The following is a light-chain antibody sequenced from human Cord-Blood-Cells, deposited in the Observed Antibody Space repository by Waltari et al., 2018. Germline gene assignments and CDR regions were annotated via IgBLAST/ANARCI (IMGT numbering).Light chain of an antibody. CDR3: QQSYSTPPYT. V-gene: IGKV1-39*01. Sequence: DIQMTQSPSSLSVSVGARVTITCRASQSISSYLNWYQQKPGKAPKLLIYAASSLQSGVPSRFSGSGSGTDFTLTISSLQPEDFATYYCQQSYSTPPYTFGHGTKLEIK. CDR2: AAS. CDR1: QSISSY. J-gene: IGKJ2*01.